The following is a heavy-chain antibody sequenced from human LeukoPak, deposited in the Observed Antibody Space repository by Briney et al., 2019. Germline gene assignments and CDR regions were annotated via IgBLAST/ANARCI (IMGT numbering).Heavy chain of an antibody. V-gene: IGHV3-53*01. CDR3: AKQATSYYYYMDV. Sequence: GGSLRLSCTVSGFTVSSNSMSWVRQAPGKGLEWVSAISVSGNTYHADSVKGRFTISRDNSKNTLYLQMNSLRAEDTAVYYCAKQATSYYYYMDVWGEGTTVTISS. CDR2: ISVSGNT. CDR1: GFTVSSNS. J-gene: IGHJ6*03. D-gene: IGHD5-12*01.